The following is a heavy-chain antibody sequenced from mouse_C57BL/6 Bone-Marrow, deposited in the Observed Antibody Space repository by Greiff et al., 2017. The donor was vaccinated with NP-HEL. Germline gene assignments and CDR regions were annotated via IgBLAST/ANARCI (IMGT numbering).Heavy chain of an antibody. CDR2: INPYNGGT. D-gene: IGHD1-1*01. V-gene: IGHV1-19*01. J-gene: IGHJ3*01. CDR3: AREGLYYYGSSPFAY. Sequence: VQLQQSGPVLVKPGASVKMSCKASGYTFTDYYMNWVKQSHGKSLEWIGVINPYNGGTSYNQKLKGKATLTVDKSSSTASMELNSLTSDDSAVYYCAREGLYYYGSSPFAYWGQGTLVTVSA. CDR1: GYTFTDYY.